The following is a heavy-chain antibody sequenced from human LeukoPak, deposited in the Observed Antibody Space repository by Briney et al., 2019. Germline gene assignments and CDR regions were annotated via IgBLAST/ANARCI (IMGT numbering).Heavy chain of an antibody. J-gene: IGHJ4*02. Sequence: SETLSLTCTVSGGSISSYCWTWIRQPAGKGLEWIGRMYTSGETNYNPTLKSRVTISLDTSKNQFSLRLSSVTAADTAVYYCVAGSQSAALTKWGQGTLVTVSS. V-gene: IGHV4-4*07. CDR3: VAGSQSAALTK. D-gene: IGHD6-6*01. CDR2: MYTSGET. CDR1: GGSISSYC.